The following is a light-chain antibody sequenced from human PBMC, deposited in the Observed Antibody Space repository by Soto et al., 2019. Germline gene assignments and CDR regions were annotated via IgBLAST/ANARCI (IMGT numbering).Light chain of an antibody. CDR1: QSLLHSNGHNY. Sequence: DGVMIQSPLSLPVTPGEPASISCRSSQSLLHSNGHNYVDWYVQKPGESPQLLIYLGTNRASGVPDRYSVSGTGTDFTLKTSRVEAEDVVVYYCMNGILTTITFGGGTQVEMK. CDR2: LGT. J-gene: IGKJ4*01. V-gene: IGKV2-28*01. CDR3: MNGILTTIT.